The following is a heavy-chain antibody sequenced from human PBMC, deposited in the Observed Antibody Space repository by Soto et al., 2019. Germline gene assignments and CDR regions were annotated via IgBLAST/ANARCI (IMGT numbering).Heavy chain of an antibody. Sequence: GGSLRLSCAASGFTFGIFAIHWVRQAPGKGLEWVAFISYDGSDKYYADSVKGRFTISRDSSENTLYLQMNSLRAEDTAVYYCARALYYDSSGTRSGVDVWGQGTTVTVSS. CDR1: GFTFGIFA. J-gene: IGHJ6*02. CDR3: ARALYYDSSGTRSGVDV. V-gene: IGHV3-30-3*01. CDR2: ISYDGSDK. D-gene: IGHD3-22*01.